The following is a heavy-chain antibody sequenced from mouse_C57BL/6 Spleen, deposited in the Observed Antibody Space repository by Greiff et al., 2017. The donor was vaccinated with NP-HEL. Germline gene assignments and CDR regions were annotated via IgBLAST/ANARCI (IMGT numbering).Heavy chain of an antibody. CDR1: GYTFTDYY. D-gene: IGHD1-1*01. CDR2: INPYNGGT. CDR3: ARESTVVGAMDY. V-gene: IGHV1-19*01. Sequence: VQLQQSGPVLVKPGASVKMSCKASGYTFTDYYMNWVKQSHGKSLEWIGVINPYNGGTSYNQKFKGKATLTVDKSSSTAYMELNSLTSEDSAVYYCARESTVVGAMDYWGQGTSVTVSS. J-gene: IGHJ4*01.